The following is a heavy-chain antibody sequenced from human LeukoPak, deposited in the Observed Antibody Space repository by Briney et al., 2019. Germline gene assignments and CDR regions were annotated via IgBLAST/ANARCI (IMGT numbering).Heavy chain of an antibody. CDR2: IIPIFGTA. D-gene: IGHD2-15*01. J-gene: IGHJ4*02. Sequence: GASVKVSCKASGGTFSSYAISWVRQAPGQGLEWMGGIIPIFGTANYAQKFQGRVTITADESTSTAYMELSSLRSEDTAVYYCARDRSAYCSGGSCYSPLDYWGQGTLVTVSS. CDR3: ARDRSAYCSGGSCYSPLDY. CDR1: GGTFSSYA. V-gene: IGHV1-69*13.